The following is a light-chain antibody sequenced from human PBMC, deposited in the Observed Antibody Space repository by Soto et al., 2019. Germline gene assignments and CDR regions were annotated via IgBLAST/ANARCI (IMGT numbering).Light chain of an antibody. CDR1: SGSIASNY. CDR3: QSYDSSNFVV. J-gene: IGLJ2*01. V-gene: IGLV6-57*04. CDR2: EDN. Sequence: NFMLTQPHSVSESPGKTVTISCTRISGSIASNYVQWYQQRPGSAPTTVIYEDNQRPSGVPDRFSGSIDSSSNSASLTISGLKTEDEADYYCQSYDSSNFVVFGGGTKLTVL.